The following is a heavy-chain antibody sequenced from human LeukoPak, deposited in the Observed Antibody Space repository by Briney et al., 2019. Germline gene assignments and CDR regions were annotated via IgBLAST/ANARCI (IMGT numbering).Heavy chain of an antibody. Sequence: GGSLRLSCAASGFTFSSYSMNWVRQAPGKGLEWVSAISVSGGSTYHADSVKGRFTNSRDNSKNTLYLQMNSLRAEDTAVYYCAKGTRAWAYWGQGTLVTVSS. CDR2: ISVSGGST. CDR1: GFTFSSYS. J-gene: IGHJ4*02. CDR3: AKGTRAWAY. V-gene: IGHV3-23*01. D-gene: IGHD6-6*01.